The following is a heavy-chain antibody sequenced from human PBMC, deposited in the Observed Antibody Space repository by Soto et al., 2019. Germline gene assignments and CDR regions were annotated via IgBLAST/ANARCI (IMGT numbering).Heavy chain of an antibody. V-gene: IGHV3-30*18. CDR2: ISYDGSNK. J-gene: IGHJ6*02. CDR1: GFTFSSYG. D-gene: IGHD3-16*01. CDR3: AKPLLQSRRGSNYYYYGMDV. Sequence: GGSLRLSXSASGFTFSSYGMHWVRQAPGKGLEWVAVISYDGSNKYYADSVKGRFTISRDNSKNTLYLQMNSLRAEDTAVYYCAKPLLQSRRGSNYYYYGMDVWGQGTTVTVSS.